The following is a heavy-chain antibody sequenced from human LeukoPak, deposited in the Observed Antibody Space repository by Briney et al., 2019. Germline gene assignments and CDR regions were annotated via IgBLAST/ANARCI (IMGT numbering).Heavy chain of an antibody. Sequence: GASVKVSCKASGYTFTSYGISWVRQAPGQGLEWMEWISAHNGNTNYAQKLQGRVTMTTDTSTSTAYMELRSLRSDDTAVYYCARVEDRDYVWGSYRLADYWGQGTLVTVSS. CDR2: ISAHNGNT. D-gene: IGHD3-16*02. CDR3: ARVEDRDYVWGSYRLADY. V-gene: IGHV1-18*04. CDR1: GYTFTSYG. J-gene: IGHJ4*02.